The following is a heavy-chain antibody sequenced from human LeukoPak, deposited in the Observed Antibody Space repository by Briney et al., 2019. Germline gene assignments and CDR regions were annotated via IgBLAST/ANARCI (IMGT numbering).Heavy chain of an antibody. Sequence: PGGSLRLSCVASGITFRSSSMHWVRQAPGKGLEWLAFIRFDGSTKYYADSVKGRFTVSRDNSKSTLYLQMNSLRAEDMAVYYCAQPDFWGQGTLVTVS. CDR2: IRFDGSTK. CDR3: AQPDF. J-gene: IGHJ4*02. V-gene: IGHV3-30*02. CDR1: GITFRSSS.